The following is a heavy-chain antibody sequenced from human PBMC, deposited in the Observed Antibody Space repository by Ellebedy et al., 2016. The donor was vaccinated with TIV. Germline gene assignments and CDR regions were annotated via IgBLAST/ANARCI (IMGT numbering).Heavy chain of an antibody. D-gene: IGHD3-10*01. Sequence: AASVKVSCKASGGTFSSYAISWVRQAPGQGLEWMGRIIPILGIANYAQKFQGRVTITADKSTSTAYMELSSLRSEDTAVYYCARVGTYYYGSGSVNYYGMDVWGQGTTVTVSS. CDR1: GGTFSSYA. V-gene: IGHV1-69*04. CDR3: ARVGTYYYGSGSVNYYGMDV. J-gene: IGHJ6*02. CDR2: IIPILGIA.